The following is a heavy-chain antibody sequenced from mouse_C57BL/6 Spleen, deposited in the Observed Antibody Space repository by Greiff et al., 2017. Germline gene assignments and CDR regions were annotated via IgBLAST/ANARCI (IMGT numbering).Heavy chain of an antibody. V-gene: IGHV1-64*01. CDR2: IHPNSGST. J-gene: IGHJ2*01. D-gene: IGHD2-5*01. Sequence: QVQLQQSGAELVKPGASVKLSCKASGYTFTSYWMHWVKQRPGQGLEWIGMIHPNSGSTNYNEKFKSKATLTVDKSSSTASMQLSSLTSEDSAVYYCARRGYYSKSYYFDYWGQGTTLTVSS. CDR3: ARRGYYSKSYYFDY. CDR1: GYTFTSYW.